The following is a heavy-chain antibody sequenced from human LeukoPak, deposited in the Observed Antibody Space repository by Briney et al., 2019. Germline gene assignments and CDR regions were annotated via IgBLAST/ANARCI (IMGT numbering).Heavy chain of an antibody. V-gene: IGHV1-2*02. J-gene: IGHJ4*02. D-gene: IGHD2-15*01. CDR1: GYTFTGYY. CDR2: INPNSGGT. CDR3: ARGKRPVVVAAATLFY. Sequence: GASVKVSCKASGYTFTGYYMHWVRQAPGQGLEWMGWINPNSGGTNYVQKFQGRVTMTRDTSISTAYMELSRLRSDDTAMYYCARGKRPVVVAAATLFYWGQGTLVTVSS.